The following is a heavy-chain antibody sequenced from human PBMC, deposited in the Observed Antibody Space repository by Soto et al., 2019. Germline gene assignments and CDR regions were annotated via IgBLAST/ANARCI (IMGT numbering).Heavy chain of an antibody. CDR1: GYTFTSYA. J-gene: IGHJ4*01. CDR3: VNDSDDYFVYDH. CDR2: INAGNGNT. Sequence: ASVKVSCKASGYTFTSYAMHWVRRAPGQRLEWMGWINAGNGNTKYSQKFQGRVTITRDTSASTAYMELSSLRSEDTAVYYCVNDSDDYFVYDHWGQGTMVTVSS. D-gene: IGHD4-17*01. V-gene: IGHV1-3*01.